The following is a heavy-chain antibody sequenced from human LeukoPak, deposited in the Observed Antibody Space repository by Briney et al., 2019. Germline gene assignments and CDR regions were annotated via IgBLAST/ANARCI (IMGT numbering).Heavy chain of an antibody. CDR2: ISYDGSNK. J-gene: IGHJ3*01. Sequence: GGSLRLSCAASGFTFSSYAMHWVRQAPGKGLEWVAVISYDGSNKYYADSVKGRFTTSRDNSKNTLFLQMSSLRAEDTAVYYCVDLWFRIKVVSWGQGTMVTVSS. D-gene: IGHD2-21*01. V-gene: IGHV3-30*14. CDR1: GFTFSSYA. CDR3: VDLWFRIKVVS.